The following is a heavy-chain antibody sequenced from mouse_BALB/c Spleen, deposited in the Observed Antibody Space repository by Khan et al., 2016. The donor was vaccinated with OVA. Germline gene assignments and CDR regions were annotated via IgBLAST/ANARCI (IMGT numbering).Heavy chain of an antibody. CDR2: INYSGNT. J-gene: IGHJ3*01. D-gene: IGHD2-4*01. CDR3: TRKDYYDYDPFPY. Sequence: EVQLQESGPGLVKPSQSLSLTCTVTGYSITSEYAWNWIRHFPGNKLEWMGYINYSGNTRYNPSLKSRTSITRDTSKNQFFLQLNSVTTEDTATYYCTRKDYYDYDPFPYWGQGTLVTVSA. V-gene: IGHV3-2*02. CDR1: GYSITSEYA.